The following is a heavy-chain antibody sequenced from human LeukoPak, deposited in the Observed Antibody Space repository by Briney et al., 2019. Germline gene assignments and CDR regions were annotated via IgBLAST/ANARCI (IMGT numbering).Heavy chain of an antibody. CDR2: IYWNDDK. J-gene: IGHJ5*02. CDR1: GFSLSTSGVG. CDR3: AHRPYDSSGSHWFDP. D-gene: IGHD3-22*01. Sequence: SGPTLVKPTQTLTLTCTFSGFSLSTSGVGVGWIRQPPGKALEWLALIYWNDDKRYSPSLKSRLTITKDTSKNQVVLTMTNMHPVDTATYYCAHRPYDSSGSHWFDPWGQGTLVTVSS. V-gene: IGHV2-5*01.